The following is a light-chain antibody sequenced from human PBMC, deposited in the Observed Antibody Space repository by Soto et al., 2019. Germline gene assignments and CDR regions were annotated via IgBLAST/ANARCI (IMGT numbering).Light chain of an antibody. Sequence: IHLTQSPSSLSASIGDRVSITCRASQDIKTYVAWYQQKPGKAPKLLIYGAFTLQSGVPSRFNGSGSGTDFTLTISRLQPEDFATYYCQQLNNYPPFTFGPGTKVDIK. CDR3: QQLNNYPPFT. J-gene: IGKJ3*01. CDR2: GAF. V-gene: IGKV1-9*01. CDR1: QDIKTY.